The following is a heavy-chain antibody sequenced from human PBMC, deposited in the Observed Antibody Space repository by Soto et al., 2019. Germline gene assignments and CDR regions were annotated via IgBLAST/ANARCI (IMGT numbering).Heavy chain of an antibody. V-gene: IGHV4-39*01. J-gene: IGHJ6*04. CDR3: ARGQVNIFDLGTGMDV. CDR1: GGSISSSSYY. D-gene: IGHD1-1*01. Sequence: SETLSLTCTVSGGSISSSSYYWGWIRQPPGKGLEWIGSIYYSGSTYYNPSLKSRVTISVDTSKNQFSLKLSSVTAADTAVYYCARGQVNIFDLGTGMDVWGKGTTVTVSS. CDR2: IYYSGST.